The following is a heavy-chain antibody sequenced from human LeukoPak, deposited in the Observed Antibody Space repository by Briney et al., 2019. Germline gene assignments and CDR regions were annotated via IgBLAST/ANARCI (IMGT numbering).Heavy chain of an antibody. Sequence: ESSETLSLTCTVSGGSISSYYWSWIRQPAGKGLEWIGRIYTSGSTNYNPSLKSRVTISVDTSKNQFSLKLSSVTAADTAVYYCASSHGWDYVWGSQSTLDYWGQGTLVTVSS. CDR2: IYTSGST. CDR3: ASSHGWDYVWGSQSTLDY. D-gene: IGHD3-16*01. J-gene: IGHJ4*02. V-gene: IGHV4-4*07. CDR1: GGSISSYY.